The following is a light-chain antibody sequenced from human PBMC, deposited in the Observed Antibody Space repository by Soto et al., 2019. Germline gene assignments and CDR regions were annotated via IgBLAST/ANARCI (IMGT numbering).Light chain of an antibody. CDR3: QQSYSSPFT. CDR1: RGVSTF. CDR2: TAS. J-gene: IGKJ3*01. V-gene: IGKV1-39*01. Sequence: DIQMTQSPSSLSASIGDRLIITCRTSRGVSTFLNWYRQKAGEAPRLLIYTASSLQSGVPSRFSGGGSGTEFTLTINSLLPEDFGTYFCQQSYSSPFTFGPGTRVDVK.